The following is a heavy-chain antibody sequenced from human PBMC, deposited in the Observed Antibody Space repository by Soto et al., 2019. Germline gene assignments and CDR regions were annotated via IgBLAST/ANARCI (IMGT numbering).Heavy chain of an antibody. V-gene: IGHV3-15*01. D-gene: IGHD1-7*01. CDR1: GFTFSNAW. J-gene: IGHJ4*02. CDR3: TTDKPYNWNYPFDY. CDR2: IKSKTDGGTT. Sequence: PGGSLRLSCAASGFTFSNAWMSWVRQAPGKGLEWVGRIKSKTDGGTTDYAAPVKGRFTISRDDSKNTLYLQMNSLKTEDTAVYYCTTDKPYNWNYPFDYWGQGTLVTVSS.